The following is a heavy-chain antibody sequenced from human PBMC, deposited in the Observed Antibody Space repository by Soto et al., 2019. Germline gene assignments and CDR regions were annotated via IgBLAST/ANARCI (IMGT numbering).Heavy chain of an antibody. J-gene: IGHJ1*01. Sequence: PGGSLRLSCAASGFTFSSYAMSWVRQAPGKGLEWVSAISGSGGSTYYADSVKGRFTISRDNAKNSLYLQMNSLRAEDTAVYYCASTYCSGGSCYSPYFQHWGQGTLVTVS. V-gene: IGHV3-23*01. CDR3: ASTYCSGGSCYSPYFQH. D-gene: IGHD2-15*01. CDR2: ISGSGGST. CDR1: GFTFSSYA.